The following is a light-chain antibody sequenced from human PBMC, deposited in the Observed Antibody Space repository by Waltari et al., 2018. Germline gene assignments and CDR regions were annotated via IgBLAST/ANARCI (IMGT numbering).Light chain of an antibody. V-gene: IGLV4-69*01. CDR3: QTWASGIVV. CDR2: VKSDGSH. J-gene: IGLJ2*01. CDR1: SGHSNYA. Sequence: QLVVTQSPSASASLGASVKLTCTLSSGHSNYAIAWHRQQPEKGPRYLMKVKSDGSHTKGDGIPDRFSGSSSGAERYPTISSLQSEEEADYYCQTWASGIVVFGGGTKLTVL.